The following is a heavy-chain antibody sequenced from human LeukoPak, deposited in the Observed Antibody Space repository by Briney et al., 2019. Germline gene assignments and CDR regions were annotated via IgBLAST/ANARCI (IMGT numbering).Heavy chain of an antibody. CDR2: ISGSGGST. D-gene: IGHD3-22*01. V-gene: IGHV3-23*01. CDR1: GFTFNSYA. CDR3: ARTIYYYESTSYFSDAFDI. Sequence: GGSLRLSCAASGFTFNSYAMSWVRQAPGKGLEWVSAISGSGGSTYYADSVKGRFTISRDNAKNSLYLQMNSLRAEDTALYYCARTIYYYESTSYFSDAFDIWGQGTMVTVSS. J-gene: IGHJ3*02.